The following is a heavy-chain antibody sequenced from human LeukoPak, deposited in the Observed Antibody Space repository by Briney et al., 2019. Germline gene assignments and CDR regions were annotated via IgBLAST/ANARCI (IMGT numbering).Heavy chain of an antibody. D-gene: IGHD6-13*01. J-gene: IGHJ4*02. CDR1: GDSVSSDSAA. CDR3: ARVGLSSSWPKEFDY. CDR2: TYYRSKWYN. V-gene: IGHV6-1*01. Sequence: SQTLSLTCAISGDSVSSDSAAWNWIRQSPSRGLEWLGRTYYRSKWYNDYAVSVKSRITINPDTSKNQFSLQLSSVTAADTAVYYCARVGLSSSWPKEFDYWGQGTLVTVSS.